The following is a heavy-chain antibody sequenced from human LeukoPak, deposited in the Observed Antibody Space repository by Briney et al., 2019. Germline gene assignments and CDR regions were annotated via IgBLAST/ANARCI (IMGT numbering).Heavy chain of an antibody. V-gene: IGHV4-39*01. J-gene: IGHJ4*02. Sequence: SETLSLTCTVSGAPISSNSYYWGWIRQPPGKGLEWIGNIYYSGSTFYNPSLKSRVTISVDTSKNQFSLKLSSVTAADTAVYYCARQSNYYASSGYDYYFDYWGQGTLVTVSS. CDR2: IYYSGST. CDR3: ARQSNYYASSGYDYYFDY. D-gene: IGHD3-22*01. CDR1: GAPISSNSYY.